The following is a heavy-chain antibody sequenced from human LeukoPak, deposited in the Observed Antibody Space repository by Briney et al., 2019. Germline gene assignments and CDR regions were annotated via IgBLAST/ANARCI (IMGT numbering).Heavy chain of an antibody. D-gene: IGHD1-26*01. Sequence: GGSLRLSCAASGFNFDVYAMSWVRQAPGKGLEWVSYISGDGHSTYYTDSVKGRFTISRDNSKNTLYLQMNSLRAEDTAVYYCARVRVVRGSGSPVRGYFDYWGQGTLVTVSS. J-gene: IGHJ4*02. V-gene: IGHV3-23*01. CDR3: ARVRVVRGSGSPVRGYFDY. CDR1: GFNFDVYA. CDR2: ISGDGHST.